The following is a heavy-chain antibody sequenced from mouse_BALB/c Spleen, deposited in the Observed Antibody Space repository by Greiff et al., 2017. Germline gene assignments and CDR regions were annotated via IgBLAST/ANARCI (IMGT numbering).Heavy chain of an antibody. CDR1: GYTFTDYW. Sequence: QVHVKQPGAELVMPGASVKMSCKASGYTFTDYWMPWVKQRPGQGLEWIGAIDTSDSYTSYNQKFKDKATLTVDKSSSTAYMQLSSPTSEDSAVYYCTREYDNWGYYFDYWGQGTTLTVSS. D-gene: IGHD2-10*02. CDR2: IDTSDSYT. CDR3: TREYDNWGYYFDY. V-gene: IGHV1-69*01. J-gene: IGHJ2*01.